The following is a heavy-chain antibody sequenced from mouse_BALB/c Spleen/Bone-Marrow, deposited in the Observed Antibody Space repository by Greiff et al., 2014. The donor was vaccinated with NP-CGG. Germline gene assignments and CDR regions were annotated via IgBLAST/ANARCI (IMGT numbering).Heavy chain of an antibody. CDR1: GYTFTDYW. V-gene: IGHV1-69*01. CDR2: IDTSDSYT. Sequence: SGAELVMPGASVKMSCKASGYTFTDYWMHWVKQRPGQGLEWIGAIDTSDSYTSYNQKFKGKATLTVDESSSAAYMQLSSLTSEDSAVYYCARSAGYWYFDVWGAGTTVTVSS. CDR3: ARSAGYWYFDV. J-gene: IGHJ1*01. D-gene: IGHD1-2*01.